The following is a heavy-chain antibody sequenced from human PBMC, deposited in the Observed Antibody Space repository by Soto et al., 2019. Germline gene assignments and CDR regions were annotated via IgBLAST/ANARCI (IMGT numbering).Heavy chain of an antibody. V-gene: IGHV3-48*03. CDR2: IGTSGKTI. Sequence: QPGGSLRLSCAVSGFTFSSYEMNWARQAPGKGLEWVSYIGTSGKTIYYADSVRGRFTISRDNAKNSLYLQMNSLRAEDTAVYFCARDPAIYSGKFDYGLDVWGRGTTVTVSS. CDR1: GFTFSSYE. D-gene: IGHD4-4*01. CDR3: ARDPAIYSGKFDYGLDV. J-gene: IGHJ6*02.